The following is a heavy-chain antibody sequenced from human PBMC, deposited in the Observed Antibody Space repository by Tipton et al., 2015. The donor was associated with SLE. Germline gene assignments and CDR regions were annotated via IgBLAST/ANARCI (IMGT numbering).Heavy chain of an antibody. J-gene: IGHJ5*02. D-gene: IGHD1-14*01. Sequence: SLRLSCAASGFTFSDYYMSWIRQATGRELEWVSYIISSGSTIYYADSVKGRFTISRDNAKNSLYLQMNSLRAEDTAVYFCARYKGEGWFDPGGQGTRVTVS. CDR2: IISSGSTI. CDR3: ARYKGEGWFDP. CDR1: GFTFSDYY. V-gene: IGHV3-11*01.